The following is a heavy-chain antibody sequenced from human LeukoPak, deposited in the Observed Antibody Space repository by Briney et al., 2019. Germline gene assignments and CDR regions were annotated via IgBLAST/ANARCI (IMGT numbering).Heavy chain of an antibody. D-gene: IGHD3-10*01. CDR3: ALGKYRPYDAFDI. J-gene: IGHJ3*02. V-gene: IGHV1-2*02. Sequence: GASVKVSCKASGYTFTGYYMHWVRQAPGQGLEWMGWINPRTGGIKYVDNFQGRVTMTRDTSLTSVYMELRRLRLDDTAVYYCALGKYRPYDAFDIWGQGTMVTVSS. CDR1: GYTFTGYY. CDR2: INPRTGGI.